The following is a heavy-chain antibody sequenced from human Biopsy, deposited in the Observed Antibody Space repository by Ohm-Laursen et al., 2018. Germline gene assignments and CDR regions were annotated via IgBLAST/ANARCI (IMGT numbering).Heavy chain of an antibody. V-gene: IGHV4-34*01. CDR3: ARAGTAIDGNSLGFDP. J-gene: IGHJ5*02. CDR2: INHSGST. Sequence: PSETLSLTCAVSVGSFSGYYWTWIRQPPGKGLEWIGEINHSGSTNYNPSLKSRVSISVDTFKNQFSLKLNSVTAADTAVYYCARAGTAIDGNSLGFDPWGQGTLVTVSS. CDR1: VGSFSGYY. D-gene: IGHD5-12*01.